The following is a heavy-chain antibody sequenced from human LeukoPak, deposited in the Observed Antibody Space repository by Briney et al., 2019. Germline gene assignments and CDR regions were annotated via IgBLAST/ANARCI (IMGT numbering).Heavy chain of an antibody. J-gene: IGHJ4*02. Sequence: PGGSLRLSCAASGFTFSSYAMSWVRQAPGKGLEWVSAISGSGGSTYYADSVKGRFTISRDNSKNTLYLQMNNLRAEDTAVYYCAEYQLPDNYFDYWGQGTLVTVSS. CDR2: ISGSGGST. CDR1: GFTFSSYA. V-gene: IGHV3-23*01. D-gene: IGHD2-2*01. CDR3: AEYQLPDNYFDY.